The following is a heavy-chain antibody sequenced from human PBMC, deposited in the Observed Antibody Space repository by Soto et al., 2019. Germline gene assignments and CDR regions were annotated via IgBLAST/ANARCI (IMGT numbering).Heavy chain of an antibody. CDR1: GYTFTSYG. D-gene: IGHD3-3*01. J-gene: IGHJ5*02. V-gene: IGHV1-18*01. CDR2: ISAYNGNT. CDR3: ARDGSITIFGVVTPPLDP. Sequence: ASVKVSCKASGYTFTSYGISWVRQAPGQGREWMGWISAYNGNTNYAQKLQGRVTMTTDTSTSTAYMELRSLRSDDTAVYYCARDGSITIFGVVTPPLDPWGQGTLVTVSS.